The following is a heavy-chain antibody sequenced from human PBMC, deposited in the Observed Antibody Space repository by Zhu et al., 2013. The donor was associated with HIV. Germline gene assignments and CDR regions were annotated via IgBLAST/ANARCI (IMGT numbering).Heavy chain of an antibody. CDR3: ASEKLGYCSGGSCYSNWFDP. CDR2: IIPIFGTA. V-gene: IGHV1-69*01. J-gene: IGHJ5*02. D-gene: IGHD2-15*01. Sequence: QVXLVQSGAEVKKAWVLGEGLLQGFWRHFSSYAISWVRQAPGQGLEWMGGIIPIFGTANYAQKFQGRVTITADESTSTAYMELSSLRSEDTAVYYCASEKLGYCSGGSCYSNWFDPWGQGTLVTVSS. CDR1: RHFSSYA.